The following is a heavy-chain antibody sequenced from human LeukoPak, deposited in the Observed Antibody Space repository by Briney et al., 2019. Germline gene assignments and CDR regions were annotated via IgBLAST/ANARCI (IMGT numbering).Heavy chain of an antibody. D-gene: IGHD3-22*01. CDR3: AREYYDTSGYYKYFFDF. V-gene: IGHV3-66*01. CDR1: GFTLSSNY. J-gene: IGHJ4*02. Sequence: SGGSLRLSRTVSGFTLSSNYMSWVREAPGKGLEWVSVIYSGGSTFYTDSVKGRFTISRDKYKNTLDLQMNSLRAEDTAVYYCAREYYDTSGYYKYFFDFWGQGTLVTVSS. CDR2: IYSGGST.